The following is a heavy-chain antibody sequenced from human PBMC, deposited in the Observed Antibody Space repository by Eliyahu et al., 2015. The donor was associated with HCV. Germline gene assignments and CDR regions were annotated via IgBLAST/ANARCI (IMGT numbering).Heavy chain of an antibody. CDR2: INGGNGNT. Sequence: QVQLVQSGAEVKKPGASVKVSCKASGYIFTSTTMHWVRQAPGQRLEWMGWINGGNGNTRYSQKFEDRVTITRDTSASTVYMELRSLRSEDTAVYYCARVYSSGWNYFDYWGQGTLVTVSS. CDR3: ARVYSSGWNYFDY. D-gene: IGHD6-19*01. CDR1: GYIFTSTT. J-gene: IGHJ4*02. V-gene: IGHV1-3*01.